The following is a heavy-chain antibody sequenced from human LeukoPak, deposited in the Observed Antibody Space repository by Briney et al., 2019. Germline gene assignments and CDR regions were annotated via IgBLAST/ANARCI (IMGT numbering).Heavy chain of an antibody. D-gene: IGHD6-13*01. Sequence: ASVKVSCKASGYTFTVYYMHWVRQAPGQGLEWMGWINPKSGGTSYAQKSQGRVTMTRDTSITTAYMELSSLRSADTALYYCARDIGQGSSYLYDYWGQGTLVTVSS. CDR1: GYTFTVYY. J-gene: IGHJ4*02. V-gene: IGHV1-2*02. CDR3: ARDIGQGSSYLYDY. CDR2: INPKSGGT.